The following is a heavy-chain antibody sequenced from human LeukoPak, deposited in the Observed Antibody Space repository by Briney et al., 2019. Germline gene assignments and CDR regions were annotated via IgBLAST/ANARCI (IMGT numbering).Heavy chain of an antibody. Sequence: GESLKISCKGSGYTFTNYWIGWVRQMPGKGLEWMGIIWPSDSDTRHSPSFQGQVTISADKSINTAYLQWSSLKASDTAIYFCARRISGYYIDYWGQGTLVTVSP. D-gene: IGHD1-26*01. J-gene: IGHJ4*02. CDR1: GYTFTNYW. CDR3: ARRISGYYIDY. CDR2: IWPSDSDT. V-gene: IGHV5-51*01.